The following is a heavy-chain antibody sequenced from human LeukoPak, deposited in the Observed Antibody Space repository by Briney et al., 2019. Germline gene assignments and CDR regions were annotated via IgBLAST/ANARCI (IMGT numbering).Heavy chain of an antibody. D-gene: IGHD6-19*01. Sequence: SETLSLTCGVYGGSFSGYYWSWIRQPPGKGLEWIGEINYSGSTYYNPSLKSRVTISLDTSKNQFSLKVISVTAADTAGYYCPSQRKAVWLVRGLFDYRGQGPLVTVSS. J-gene: IGHJ4*02. CDR1: GGSFSGYY. V-gene: IGHV4-34*01. CDR3: PSQRKAVWLVRGLFDY. CDR2: INYSGST.